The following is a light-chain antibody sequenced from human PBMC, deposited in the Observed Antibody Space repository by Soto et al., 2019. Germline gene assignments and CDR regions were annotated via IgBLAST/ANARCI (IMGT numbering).Light chain of an antibody. CDR1: SSDVGGYDY. CDR2: DVS. Sequence: SALTQPASVSGSPGQSITISCTGTSSDVGGYDYVSWYQQHPGKVPKLMIYDVSSRPSGVSNRFSGSKSGNTASLTISGLKAEDEADYYCSSYASSSTLVFGGGTKLTVL. J-gene: IGLJ2*01. V-gene: IGLV2-14*01. CDR3: SSYASSSTLV.